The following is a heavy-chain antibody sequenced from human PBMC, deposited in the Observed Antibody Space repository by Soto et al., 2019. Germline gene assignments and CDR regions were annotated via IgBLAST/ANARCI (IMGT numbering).Heavy chain of an antibody. CDR1: GFTFSNFG. CDR3: TKGSEVARQELDY. Sequence: QVQLVESGGGVVQPGRSLRLSCAASGFTFSNFGMHWGRQAPGKGLEWVAAISADGSDKYFSDSVKGRFTISRDNSKNTLFLQMNSMREEDTAVYYCTKGSEVARQELDYWGQGTLVTVSS. V-gene: IGHV3-30*18. J-gene: IGHJ4*02. D-gene: IGHD3-3*01. CDR2: ISADGSDK.